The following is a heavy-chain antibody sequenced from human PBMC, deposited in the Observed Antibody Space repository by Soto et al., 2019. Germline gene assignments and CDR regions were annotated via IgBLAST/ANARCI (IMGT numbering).Heavy chain of an antibody. CDR3: ARGHLWLEN. D-gene: IGHD3-3*01. J-gene: IGHJ4*02. Sequence: QVRLQGSGPGLVRPSETLSLTCAVSGVSTSGFYWSWIRQPSGKGLEYIGYVYDSGSTYYNPSLKSRVTVSLDSSKNQFSLELTSVTAADTAIYYCARGHLWLENWGQGTLVTVSS. V-gene: IGHV4-59*01. CDR2: VYDSGST. CDR1: GVSTSGFY.